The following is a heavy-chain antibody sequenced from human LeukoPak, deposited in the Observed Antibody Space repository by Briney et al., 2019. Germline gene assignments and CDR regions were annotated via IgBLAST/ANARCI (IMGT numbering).Heavy chain of an antibody. V-gene: IGHV3-7*01. Sequence: GGALRLSCAASGFTFSSYWMSWVRQAPGKGREWVAKINQDGSDKYYVDSVKGRFTISRDNAKNSVYLQMNSLRAEDTAVYYCARSVMAPAPWGQGTLVTVS. CDR1: GFTFSSYW. CDR2: INQDGSDK. CDR3: ARSVMAPAP. J-gene: IGHJ5*02. D-gene: IGHD5-24*01.